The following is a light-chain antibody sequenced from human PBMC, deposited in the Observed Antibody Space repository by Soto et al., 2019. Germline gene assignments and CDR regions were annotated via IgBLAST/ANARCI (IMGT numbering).Light chain of an antibody. CDR1: QSVSSSY. CDR3: QQYGNSRWT. V-gene: IGKV3-20*01. Sequence: EIVLTQSPDTLSLSPGERATLSCRASQSVSSSYLAWYQQTPGQAPRLLIYGTSNRATGIPDRLSGSGSGTDFTLTISRLEPEDFAVYYCQQYGNSRWTFGQGTRWIS. CDR2: GTS. J-gene: IGKJ1*01.